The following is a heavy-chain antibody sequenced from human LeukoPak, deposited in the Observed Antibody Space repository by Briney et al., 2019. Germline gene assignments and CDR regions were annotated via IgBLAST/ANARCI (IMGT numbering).Heavy chain of an antibody. D-gene: IGHD3-3*01. CDR1: GGSISSYY. CDR2: IYYSGST. J-gene: IGHJ3*02. Sequence: PSETLSLTCTVSGGSISSYYWSWIRQPPGKGLEWIGYIYYSGSTKYKPSLKSRVTISVDTSKNQFSLRLSSVTAADTAVYYCARGRFLDAFDIWGQGTMVTVSS. V-gene: IGHV4-59*01. CDR3: ARGRFLDAFDI.